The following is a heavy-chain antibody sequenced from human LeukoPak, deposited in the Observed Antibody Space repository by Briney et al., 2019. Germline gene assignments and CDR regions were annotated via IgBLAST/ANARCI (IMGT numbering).Heavy chain of an antibody. Sequence: PGGSLRLSCAASGFTFSSYAMHWVRQAPGKGLEWVAVISYDGSNKYYADSVKGRFTISRDNSKNTLYLQMNSLRAEDTAVYYCAKDEGYGDYVGWLDYWGQGTLVTVSS. CDR2: ISYDGSNK. J-gene: IGHJ4*02. D-gene: IGHD4-17*01. CDR1: GFTFSSYA. CDR3: AKDEGYGDYVGWLDY. V-gene: IGHV3-30*04.